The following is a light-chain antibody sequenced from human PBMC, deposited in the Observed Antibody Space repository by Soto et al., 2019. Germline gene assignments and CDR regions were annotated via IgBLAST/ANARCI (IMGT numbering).Light chain of an antibody. CDR1: QSISTW. CDR2: SAS. J-gene: IGKJ4*01. CDR3: QQYDGN. Sequence: DIQMTQSPSTLSASVGDRVIITCRASQSISTWLAWYQQKPGEGPKLLIYSASTLQSGVPSRFSGRGPGQEFTLTTSGLQPDYFETYYRQQYDGNFGGGTRVEIK. V-gene: IGKV1-5*01.